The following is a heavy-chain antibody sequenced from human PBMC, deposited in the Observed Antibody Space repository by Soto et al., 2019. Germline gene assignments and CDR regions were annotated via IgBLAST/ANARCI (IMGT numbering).Heavy chain of an antibody. CDR1: GYTFTSYA. CDR2: INAGNGNT. V-gene: IGHV1-3*01. CDR3: ARGGSLYWYFDL. Sequence: QVQLVQSGAEVKKPGASVKVSCKAYGYTFTSYAMHWVRQAPGQRLEWMGWINAGNGNTKYSQKFQGRVTITRDTSESTAYMELSSLRSEDTAVYYCARGGSLYWYFDLWGRGTLVTVSS. J-gene: IGHJ2*01. D-gene: IGHD1-26*01.